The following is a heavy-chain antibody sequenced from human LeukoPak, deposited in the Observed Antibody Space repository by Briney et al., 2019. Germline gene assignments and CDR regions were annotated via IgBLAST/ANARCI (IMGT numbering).Heavy chain of an antibody. CDR3: ASLKKYYDSSGYLVTDAFDM. Sequence: ASVKVSCKASGYTFSSYDISWVRQAPGQGLEWMGWISAYNGNKKYAQKLQGRVTMTTDASASIAYMGLRCLRSDDTAVYYCASLKKYYDSSGYLVTDAFDMWGQGTMVIVSS. CDR2: ISAYNGNK. V-gene: IGHV1-18*01. J-gene: IGHJ3*02. CDR1: GYTFSSYD. D-gene: IGHD3-22*01.